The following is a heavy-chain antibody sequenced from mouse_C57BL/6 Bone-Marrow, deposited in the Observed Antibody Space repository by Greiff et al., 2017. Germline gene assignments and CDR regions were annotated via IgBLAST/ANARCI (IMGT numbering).Heavy chain of an antibody. Sequence: VQLKESGAELVRPGASVKLSCTASGFNIKDDYMHWVKQRPEQGLEWIGWIDPENGDTEYASKFQGKATITADTSSNTAYLQLSSLTSEDTAVYYCKGTVVATRYFDYWGQGTTLTVSS. V-gene: IGHV14-4*01. CDR2: IDPENGDT. CDR3: KGTVVATRYFDY. J-gene: IGHJ2*01. D-gene: IGHD1-1*01. CDR1: GFNIKDDY.